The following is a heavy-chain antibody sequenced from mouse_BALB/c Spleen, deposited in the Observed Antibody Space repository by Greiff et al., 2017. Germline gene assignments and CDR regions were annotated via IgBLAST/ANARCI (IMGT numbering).Heavy chain of an antibody. CDR2: ISYSGST. CDR1: GYSITSDYA. CDR3: ARRWDVRNYAMDY. J-gene: IGHJ4*01. V-gene: IGHV3-2*02. D-gene: IGHD4-1*01. Sequence: EVQLQESGPGLVKPSQSLSLTCTVTGYSITSDYAWNWIRLFPGNKLEWMGYISYSGSTSYNPSLKSRISITRDTSKNQFFLQLNSVTTEDTATYYCARRWDVRNYAMDYWGQGTSVTVSS.